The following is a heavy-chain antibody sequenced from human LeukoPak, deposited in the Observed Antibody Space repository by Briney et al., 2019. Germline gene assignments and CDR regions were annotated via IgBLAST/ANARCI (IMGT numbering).Heavy chain of an antibody. V-gene: IGHV3-74*01. J-gene: IGHJ1*01. CDR1: GFTFSRYW. CDR2: IKSDGKT. Sequence: GGSLRLSCEASGFTFSRYWMPWVRQAPGKGLVWVSRIKSDGKTNYADSVKGRFTIFRDNAKNTVSLQMSSPRADDTGVYYCARAPSEVGGYYPEYFRHWGQGTLVTVSS. D-gene: IGHD3-22*01. CDR3: ARAPSEVGGYYPEYFRH.